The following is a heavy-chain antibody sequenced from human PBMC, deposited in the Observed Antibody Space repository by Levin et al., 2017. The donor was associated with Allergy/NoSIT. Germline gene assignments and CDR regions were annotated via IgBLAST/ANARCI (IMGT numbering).Heavy chain of an antibody. V-gene: IGHV3-11*01. CDR1: GFPFSDYY. CDR3: AKMAAAGNWFDA. J-gene: IGHJ5*02. D-gene: IGHD6-13*01. Sequence: PGGSLRLSCAISGFPFSDYYMSWILQAPGKGLEWVSYIRSSGDSIYYADSVKGRFTVSWDSAKNSIPLQMNDLKVADTAVYNCAKMAAAGNWFDAWGQGTVVTVSS. CDR2: IRSSGDSI.